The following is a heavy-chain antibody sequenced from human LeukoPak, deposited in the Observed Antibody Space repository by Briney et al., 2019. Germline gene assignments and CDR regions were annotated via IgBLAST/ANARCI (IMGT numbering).Heavy chain of an antibody. D-gene: IGHD1-26*01. V-gene: IGHV1-2*02. CDR1: GYTFTGYY. J-gene: IGHJ4*02. CDR2: INPNSGGA. Sequence: ASVKVSCKASGYTFTGYYMHWVRQAPGQGLEWMGWINPNSGGANYAQKFQGRVTMTRGTSISTAYMELSRLRSDDTAVYYCARDLSGIKGYFDYWGQGTLVTVSS. CDR3: ARDLSGIKGYFDY.